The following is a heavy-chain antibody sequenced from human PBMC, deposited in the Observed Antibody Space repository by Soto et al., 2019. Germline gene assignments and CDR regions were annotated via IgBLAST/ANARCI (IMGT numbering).Heavy chain of an antibody. CDR2: ISVFNGYA. V-gene: IGHV1-18*01. J-gene: IGHJ5*01. CDR1: GYSFHNSG. D-gene: IGHD1-1*01. Sequence: QVQLVQSGPELKKPGASVKVSCKTFGYSFHNSGISWVRQAPGQGLEWMGWISVFNGYAHYAQKFQGRVIMTADTFTNTAYMELRGLRSDDTAMYYCSKNGTTGFASWGQGSPVTVSS. CDR3: SKNGTTGFAS.